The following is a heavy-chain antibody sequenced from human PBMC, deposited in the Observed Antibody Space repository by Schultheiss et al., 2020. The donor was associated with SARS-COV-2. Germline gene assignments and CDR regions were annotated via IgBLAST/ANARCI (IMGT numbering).Heavy chain of an antibody. CDR2: IWYDGSNK. J-gene: IGHJ6*02. CDR1: GFTFSTYA. D-gene: IGHD3-16*01. V-gene: IGHV3-33*06. CDR3: AKDRSLGGYYYGMDV. Sequence: GESLKISCAASGFTFSTYAMSWVRQAPGKGLEWVAVIWYDGSNKYYADSVKGRFTISRDNSKNTLYLQMNSLRAEDTAVYYCAKDRSLGGYYYGMDVWGQGTTVTVSS.